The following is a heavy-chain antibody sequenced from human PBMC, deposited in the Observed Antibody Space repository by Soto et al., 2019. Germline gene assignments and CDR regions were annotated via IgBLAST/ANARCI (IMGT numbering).Heavy chain of an antibody. D-gene: IGHD5-18*01. CDR2: IYPGDSDT. CDR1: GYSFTSYW. J-gene: IGHJ4*02. V-gene: IGHV5-51*01. CDR3: ARHRIQLGSVTTFDY. Sequence: PGESLKISCKGSGYSFTSYWIGWVRQMPGKGLEWMGIIYPGDSDTRYSPSFQGQVTISADKSISTAYLQWSSLKASDTAMYYCARHRIQLGSVTTFDYWGQGTLVTVSS.